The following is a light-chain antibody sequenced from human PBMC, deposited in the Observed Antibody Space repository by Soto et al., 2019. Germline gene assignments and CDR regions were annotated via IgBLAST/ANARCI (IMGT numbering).Light chain of an antibody. CDR3: QQRSNWPRT. J-gene: IGKJ1*01. CDR1: QRLSSNY. Sequence: EIMLTQSPGTLSLSPGERATLSCRASQRLSSNYLAWYQQKPGQAPRLLIYGASSRATGIPARFSGSGSGTDFTLTISSLEPEDFAVYYCQQRSNWPRTFGQGTKVDNK. CDR2: GAS. V-gene: IGKV3D-20*02.